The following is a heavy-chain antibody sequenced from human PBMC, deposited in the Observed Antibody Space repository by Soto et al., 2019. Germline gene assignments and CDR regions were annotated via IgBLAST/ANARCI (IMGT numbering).Heavy chain of an antibody. V-gene: IGHV3-23*01. CDR1: GFTFSSYA. CDR3: AKVMDDIVVVTAISPTFYYYNGMDV. J-gene: IGHJ6*02. Sequence: EVQLLESGGGLVQPGGSLRLSCAASGFTFSSYAMSWVRQAPGKGLEWVSAISGSGGSTYYADSVKGRFTLSRDNSKNTLYLQMNSLRAEDTAVYYCAKVMDDIVVVTAISPTFYYYNGMDVWGQGTTVTVSS. CDR2: ISGSGGST. D-gene: IGHD2-21*02.